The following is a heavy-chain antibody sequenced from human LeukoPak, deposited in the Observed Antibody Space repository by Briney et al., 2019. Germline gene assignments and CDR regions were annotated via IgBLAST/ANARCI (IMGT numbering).Heavy chain of an antibody. CDR1: GFTFRDYY. J-gene: IGHJ4*02. V-gene: IGHV3-11*01. CDR2: ISDSGSTI. CDR3: AKATASPSDSRTSGRHCFDY. Sequence: PGGSLRLSCAASGFTFRDYYMGWIRQAPGEGLESISYISDSGSTIYYADSVKGRFTVSRDNADNSLYLQMNSLRAEDTAVYYCAKATASPSDSRTSGRHCFDYCGQGTLVTVSS. D-gene: IGHD6-13*01.